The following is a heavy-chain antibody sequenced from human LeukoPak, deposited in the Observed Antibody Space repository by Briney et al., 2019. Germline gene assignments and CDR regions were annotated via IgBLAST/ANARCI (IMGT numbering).Heavy chain of an antibody. V-gene: IGHV1-24*01. CDR2: FDPEDGET. CDR3: ARRVGYCTNGVCYTRYYFDY. Sequence: ASVKVSCKVSGYTLTELSMHWVRQAPGKGLEWMGGFDPEDGETIYAQKFQGRVTITADKSTSTAYVELSSLRSEDTAVYYCARRVGYCTNGVCYTRYYFDYWGQGTLVTVSS. CDR1: GYTLTELS. J-gene: IGHJ4*02. D-gene: IGHD2-8*01.